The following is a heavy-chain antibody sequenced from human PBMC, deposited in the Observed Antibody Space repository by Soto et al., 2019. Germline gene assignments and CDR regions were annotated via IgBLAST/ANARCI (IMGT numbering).Heavy chain of an antibody. CDR1: EYSLSELS. V-gene: IGHV1-24*01. CDR3: ATHLLPPGPHNWSPFDY. D-gene: IGHD1-20*01. J-gene: IGHJ4*02. Sequence: QVQLVQSGAEVKKPGASVKVSCKVSEYSLSELSMHWVRQAPGKGLEWMGGFDPENGKTIYAPKFQGRVTMTEDTSTDTAYMEVSSLTSDDTALYYCATHLLPPGPHNWSPFDYWGQGTLVTVSS. CDR2: FDPENGKT.